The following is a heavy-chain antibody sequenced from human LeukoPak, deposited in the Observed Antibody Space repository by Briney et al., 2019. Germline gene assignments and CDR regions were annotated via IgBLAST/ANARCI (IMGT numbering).Heavy chain of an antibody. CDR2: IRYDGSNK. CDR1: GFTFSSRDW. Sequence: GGSLRLSCVASGFTFSSRDWMTWVRQAPGKGLEWVAFIRYDGSNKHYADSVKGRCTISRDNSKNTLYLQMNSLRAEDTAVYYCANGEGYCSGGSCYSGYWGQGTLVTVSS. V-gene: IGHV3-30*02. D-gene: IGHD2-15*01. CDR3: ANGEGYCSGGSCYSGY. J-gene: IGHJ4*02.